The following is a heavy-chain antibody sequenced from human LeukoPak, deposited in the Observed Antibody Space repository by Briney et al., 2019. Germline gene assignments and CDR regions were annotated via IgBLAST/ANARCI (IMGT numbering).Heavy chain of an antibody. CDR1: GYTFTGYY. V-gene: IGHV1-2*02. Sequence: GASVKVSCKTSGYTFTGYYMHWVRQAPGQGLEWMGWINPHSGGTNYAQKFQGRVTMTRDTSISKAYMELSRLRSDDTATYYCAREIGGYSYGFSVDYWGQGTLVTVSS. CDR2: INPHSGGT. CDR3: AREIGGYSYGFSVDY. J-gene: IGHJ4*02. D-gene: IGHD5-18*01.